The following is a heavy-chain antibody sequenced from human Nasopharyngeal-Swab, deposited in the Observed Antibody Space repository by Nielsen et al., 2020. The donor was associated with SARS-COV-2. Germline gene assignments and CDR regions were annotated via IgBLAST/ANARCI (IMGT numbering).Heavy chain of an antibody. CDR3: ARDSWAFDI. J-gene: IGHJ3*02. Sequence: GGSLRLSCAASGFTFSTYWMHWVRQPPGKGLLWVSRIDTDGTITDYADSVKGRFTISRDNAKNTLYLQMNSLRAEDTAVYYCARDSWAFDIWGQGSMVTVSS. CDR1: GFTFSTYW. V-gene: IGHV3-74*01. CDR2: IDTDGTIT.